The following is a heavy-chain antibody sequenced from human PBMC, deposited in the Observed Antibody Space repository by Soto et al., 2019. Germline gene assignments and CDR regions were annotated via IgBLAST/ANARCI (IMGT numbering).Heavy chain of an antibody. Sequence: EVQLLESGGGLVQPGGSLRLSCAASGFSFTIFAMSWVRQAPGQGLEWVSAVSGSGSTTYYADSVKGRFTISRDNSKKTSYLYMTSLRADDTAVYYFAKDPRSYDSGGYYDYWGQGALVTVSS. D-gene: IGHD3-22*01. CDR2: VSGSGSTT. CDR1: GFSFTIFA. J-gene: IGHJ4*02. V-gene: IGHV3-23*01. CDR3: AKDPRSYDSGGYYDY.